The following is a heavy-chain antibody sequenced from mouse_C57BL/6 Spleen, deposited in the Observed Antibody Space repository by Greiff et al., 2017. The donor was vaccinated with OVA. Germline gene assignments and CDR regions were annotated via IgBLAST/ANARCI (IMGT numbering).Heavy chain of an antibody. D-gene: IGHD1-1*01. CDR2: ISGGGGNT. Sequence: EVNVVESGGGLVKPGGSLKLSCAASGFTFSSYTMSWVRQTPEKRLEWVATISGGGGNTYYPDSVKGRFTISRANAKNTLYLQMSSLRSEDTALYYCARLTTVVAGDYFDYWGQGTTLTVSS. CDR3: ARLTTVVAGDYFDY. CDR1: GFTFSSYT. J-gene: IGHJ2*01. V-gene: IGHV5-9*01.